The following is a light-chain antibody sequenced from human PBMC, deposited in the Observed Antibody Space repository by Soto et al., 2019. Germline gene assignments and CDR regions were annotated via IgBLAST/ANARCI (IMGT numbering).Light chain of an antibody. J-gene: IGKJ1*01. CDR1: QSISSW. Sequence: DIHMTQSPSTLSASVGDRVTITCRASQSISSWLAWYQQKPGKAPKLLIYKASSLQIGVPSRFSGSGSGTEFTLTISSLQHDDFATYYCQQYNSYWAFGQGTKVDSK. CDR2: KAS. V-gene: IGKV1-5*03. CDR3: QQYNSYWA.